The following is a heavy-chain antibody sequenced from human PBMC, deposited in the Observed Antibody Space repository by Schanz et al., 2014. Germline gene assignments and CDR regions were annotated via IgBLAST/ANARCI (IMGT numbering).Heavy chain of an antibody. CDR3: ARDRTFRSESNIYYGDAFDI. CDR2: ISYDGINK. V-gene: IGHV3-30*04. Sequence: QVHLVESGGGVVQPGGSLRLSCAASGFNFSTYALHWVRQAPGKGLEWVAVISYDGINKYYADSVKGRFTISRGNSKNTLYLEMHSLRPDDTAVYYCARDRTFRSESNIYYGDAFDIWGQGTMVTVSS. J-gene: IGHJ3*02. CDR1: GFNFSTYA. D-gene: IGHD3-10*01.